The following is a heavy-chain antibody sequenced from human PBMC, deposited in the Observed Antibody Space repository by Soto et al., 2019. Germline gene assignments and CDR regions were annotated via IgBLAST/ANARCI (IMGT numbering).Heavy chain of an antibody. CDR3: ARNPFGDFDY. CDR1: GLTFKPYG. J-gene: IGHJ4*02. CDR2: IKPDGTTQ. V-gene: IGHV3-7*05. D-gene: IGHD2-15*01. Sequence: GGSLRLSWAASGLTFKPYGMTGFRRVPGKGLEWLANIKPDGTTQNYVDSVKGRFTISRDNAKSSLYLQMNSLRAEDTAIYYCARNPFGDFDYWGQGTMVTVSS.